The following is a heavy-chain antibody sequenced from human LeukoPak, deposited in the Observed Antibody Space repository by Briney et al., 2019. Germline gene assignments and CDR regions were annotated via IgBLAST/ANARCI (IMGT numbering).Heavy chain of an antibody. CDR1: GFTFSSYA. CDR3: ARDSKYYGHAFDI. Sequence: PGGSLRLSCAASGFTFSSYAMHWVRQAPGKGLEWVAVISYDGSNKYYADSVKGRFTISRDNSKNTLYLQMNSLRAEDTAVYYCARDSKYYGHAFDIWGQGTMVTVSS. J-gene: IGHJ3*02. CDR2: ISYDGSNK. V-gene: IGHV3-30-3*01. D-gene: IGHD3-3*01.